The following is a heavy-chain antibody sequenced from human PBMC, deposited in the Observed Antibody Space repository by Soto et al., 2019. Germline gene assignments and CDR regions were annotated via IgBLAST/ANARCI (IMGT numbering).Heavy chain of an antibody. D-gene: IGHD6-19*01. CDR2: TYYRSKWYN. CDR1: GDSVSSKSAG. V-gene: IGHV6-1*01. J-gene: IGHJ4*02. Sequence: QVQLQQSGPGLVKPSQTLSLTCVISGDSVSSKSAGWNWIRQSPSRGLEWLGRTYYRSKWYNEYAVSVKGRITINPDTSKNQFSLQLNSVTPEDTALYYCARAGQWLLDYWGQGTLVTVSS. CDR3: ARAGQWLLDY.